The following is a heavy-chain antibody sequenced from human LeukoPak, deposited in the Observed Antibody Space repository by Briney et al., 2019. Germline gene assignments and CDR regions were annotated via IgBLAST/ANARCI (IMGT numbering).Heavy chain of an antibody. J-gene: IGHJ4*02. CDR2: VYHDGST. Sequence: PSETLSLTCTVSGDSISSGASYWSWIRQPPGQGLEWIGYVYHDGSTYYSPSLRSRVTMSVDGTRNQFSLNLTSVTAADTAVYYCARAAYYRSSGAGDSWGQGTLVTVSS. CDR3: ARAAYYRSSGAGDS. V-gene: IGHV4-30-2*01. D-gene: IGHD6-6*01. CDR1: GDSISSGASY.